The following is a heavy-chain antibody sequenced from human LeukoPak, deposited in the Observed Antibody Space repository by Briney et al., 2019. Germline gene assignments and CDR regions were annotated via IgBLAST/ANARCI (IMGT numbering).Heavy chain of an antibody. CDR1: GGSISSYY. J-gene: IGHJ4*02. CDR2: IYTSGST. CDR3: AGSAEMATSIDY. D-gene: IGHD5-24*01. V-gene: IGHV4-4*09. Sequence: SETLSLTCTVSGGSISSYYWSWIRQPPGKGLEWIGYIYTSGSTNYNPSLKSRVTISVDTSKNQFSLKLSSVTAADTAVYYCAGSAEMATSIDYWGQGTLVTVSS.